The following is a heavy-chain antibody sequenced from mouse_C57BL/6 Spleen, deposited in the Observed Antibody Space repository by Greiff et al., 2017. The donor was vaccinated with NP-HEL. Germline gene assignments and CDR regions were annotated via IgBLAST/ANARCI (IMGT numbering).Heavy chain of an antibody. Sequence: VQLQQPGAELVKPGASVKMSCKASGYTFTSYWITWVKQRPGQGLEWIGDIYPGSGSTNYNEKFKSKATLTVDTSSSTAYLQLSSLISEDSAVYYCARSVTGYFDVWGTGTTVTVSS. CDR3: ARSVTGYFDV. CDR1: GYTFTSYW. V-gene: IGHV1-55*01. CDR2: IYPGSGST. J-gene: IGHJ1*03.